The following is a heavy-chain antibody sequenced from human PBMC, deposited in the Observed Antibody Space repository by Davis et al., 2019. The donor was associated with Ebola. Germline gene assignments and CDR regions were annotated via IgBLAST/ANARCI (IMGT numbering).Heavy chain of an antibody. D-gene: IGHD3-3*01. Sequence: SGPTLVKPTQTLTLTCTFSGFSLSTSGVGVGWIRQPPGKALEWLALIYWDDDQRYSPSLKSRLTIRKDTSKNQVVLIMTNVDPADTGTYYCARNLDFWSGYYYYFDYWGRGAPVTVSS. V-gene: IGHV2-5*02. J-gene: IGHJ4*02. CDR3: ARNLDFWSGYYYYFDY. CDR2: IYWDDDQ. CDR1: GFSLSTSGVG.